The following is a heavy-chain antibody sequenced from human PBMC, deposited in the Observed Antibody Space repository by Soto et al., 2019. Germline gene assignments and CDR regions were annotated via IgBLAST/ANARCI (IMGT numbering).Heavy chain of an antibody. Sequence: PGGSLRLSCAASGFTFSSYAMSWARNAPGKGLEWVSAISGSGGSTYDADSVKGRFTIYRDNSKNTLYLQMNSLRSEDTAVYCCAKRSVALVYWGQGTLVTVSS. D-gene: IGHD5-12*01. CDR3: AKRSVALVY. CDR2: ISGSGGST. CDR1: GFTFSSYA. J-gene: IGHJ4*02. V-gene: IGHV3-23*01.